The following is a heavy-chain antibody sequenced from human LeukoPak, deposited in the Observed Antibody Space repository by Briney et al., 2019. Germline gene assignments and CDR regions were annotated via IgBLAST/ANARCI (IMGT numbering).Heavy chain of an antibody. CDR3: ARDMDSGPDFFDY. CDR1: GYTFTSYG. V-gene: IGHV1-18*01. D-gene: IGHD1-26*01. CDR2: ISAYNGNT. J-gene: IGHJ4*02. Sequence: EASVKVSCKASGYTFTSYGISWVRQAPGQGLEWMGWISAYNGNTNYAQKLQGRVTMTTDTSTSTAYMELSRLRSDDTAVYYCARDMDSGPDFFDYWGLGTLVTVSS.